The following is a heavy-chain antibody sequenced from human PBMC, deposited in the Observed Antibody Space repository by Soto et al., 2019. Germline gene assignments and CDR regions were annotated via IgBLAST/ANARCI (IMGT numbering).Heavy chain of an antibody. CDR2: IYYSGST. D-gene: IGHD1-20*01. Sequence: PSETLSLTCTVSGGSISSSSYYWGWIRQPPGKGLEWIGSIYYSGSTYYNPSLKSRVTISVDTSKNQFSLKLSSVTAADTAVYYCARPSGITGTYDYWGQGPLVTVSS. CDR3: ARPSGITGTYDY. V-gene: IGHV4-39*01. CDR1: GGSISSSSYY. J-gene: IGHJ4*02.